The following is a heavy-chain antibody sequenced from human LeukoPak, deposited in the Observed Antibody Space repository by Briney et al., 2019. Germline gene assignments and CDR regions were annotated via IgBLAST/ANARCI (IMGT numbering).Heavy chain of an antibody. Sequence: PGRSLRLSCAASGFTFNIYPMHWVRQAPGEGPEGVAVTLYDGSSTDYADSVKGRFTMSRDNAKNTLYLQMNSLRPEDTGIYYCARGNVAVARNLIDFWGQGTLVTVSS. V-gene: IGHV3-30*04. CDR2: TLYDGSST. J-gene: IGHJ4*02. CDR3: ARGNVAVARNLIDF. CDR1: GFTFNIYP. D-gene: IGHD6-19*01.